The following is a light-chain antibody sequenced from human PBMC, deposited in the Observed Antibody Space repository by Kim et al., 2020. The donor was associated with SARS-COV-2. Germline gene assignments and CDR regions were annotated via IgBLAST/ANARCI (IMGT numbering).Light chain of an antibody. J-gene: IGLJ3*02. Sequence: SYELTQPLSVSVALRQTARITCGGNNIGSKNVHWYQQKPGQAPVLVIYRDSNRPSGIPERFSGSNSGNTATLTISRAQAGDEADYYCQVWDSSYWVFGGGTQLTVL. CDR2: RDS. CDR1: NIGSKN. V-gene: IGLV3-9*01. CDR3: QVWDSSYWV.